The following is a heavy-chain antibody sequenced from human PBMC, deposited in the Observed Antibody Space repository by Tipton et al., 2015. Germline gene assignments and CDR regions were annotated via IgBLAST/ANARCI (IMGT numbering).Heavy chain of an antibody. D-gene: IGHD5-24*01. Sequence: TLSLTCAVSGGSITSGSYYWSWIRQPPGKGLEWIGYISYTDNVHYNPSLESRVTISVDTSKNQFSLTLNSVTAADTAVYYCARDLEHGMDVWGQGTTVPVSS. V-gene: IGHV4-61*01. CDR3: ARDLEHGMDV. CDR1: GGSITSGSYY. J-gene: IGHJ6*02. CDR2: ISYTDNV.